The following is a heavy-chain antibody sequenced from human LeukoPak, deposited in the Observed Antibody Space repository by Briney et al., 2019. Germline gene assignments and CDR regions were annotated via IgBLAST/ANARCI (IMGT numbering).Heavy chain of an antibody. Sequence: GGSLRLSCAASGFTFSSYGMTWVRQAPGKGLEWVSSISSSSSYIDYADSVKGRFTISRDNAKNSLYLQMNSLRAEDTAVYYCARGITSGPRRYDVRNFDYWGQGTPVTVSS. CDR2: ISSSSSYI. J-gene: IGHJ4*02. CDR3: ARGITSGPRRYDVRNFDY. CDR1: GFTFSSYG. D-gene: IGHD3-3*01. V-gene: IGHV3-21*01.